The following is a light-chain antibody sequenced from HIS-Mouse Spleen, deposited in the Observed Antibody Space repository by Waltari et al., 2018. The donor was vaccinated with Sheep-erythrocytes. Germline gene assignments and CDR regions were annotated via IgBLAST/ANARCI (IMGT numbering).Light chain of an antibody. CDR1: ALPKKY. Sequence: SYELTQPPSVSVSPGQTARITCSGDALPKKYAYWYQQKSGQAPVLVIYEDSKRPSGIPERVSGSSPGTMATLTISGAQVEDEADYYCYSTDSSGNHSVFGGGTKLTVL. V-gene: IGLV3-10*01. CDR3: YSTDSSGNHSV. CDR2: EDS. J-gene: IGLJ2*01.